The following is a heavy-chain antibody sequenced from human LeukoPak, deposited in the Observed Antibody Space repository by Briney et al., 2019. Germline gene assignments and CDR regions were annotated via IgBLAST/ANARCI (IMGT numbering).Heavy chain of an antibody. V-gene: IGHV3-7*03. CDR3: VKNDGWFHLAQ. J-gene: IGHJ4*02. CDR2: IKTDGSET. Sequence: GGSLRLSCAASQFTFSSYWMSRVRQAPGKGLEWVGHIKTDGSETYYLDSLKGRISISRDNTNNALYLQMNSLRVEDTAIYYCVKNDGWFHLAQWGQGTLVTVSS. D-gene: IGHD6-19*01. CDR1: QFTFSSYW.